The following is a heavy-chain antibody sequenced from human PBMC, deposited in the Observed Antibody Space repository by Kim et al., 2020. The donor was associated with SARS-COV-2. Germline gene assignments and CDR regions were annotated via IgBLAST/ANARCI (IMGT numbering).Heavy chain of an antibody. Sequence: GGSLRLSCAASGFTFSSYDMSWVRQAPGMGLVWVSGISASGGSTYYADSVKGRFTISRDNSKNTLYMQMSSLRADDTAIYYCAKDQNCTTTSCYSRGLNYWGQGTLVTVSS. V-gene: IGHV3-23*01. J-gene: IGHJ4*02. CDR3: AKDQNCTTTSCYSRGLNY. CDR2: ISASGGST. D-gene: IGHD2-2*01. CDR1: GFTFSSYD.